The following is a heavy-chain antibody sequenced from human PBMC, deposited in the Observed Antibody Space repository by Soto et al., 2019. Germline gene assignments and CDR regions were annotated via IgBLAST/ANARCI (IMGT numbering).Heavy chain of an antibody. CDR2: IWYDGSNK. D-gene: IGHD3-22*01. J-gene: IGHJ4*02. Sequence: QVQLVESGGGVVQPGRSLRLSCAASGFTFSSYGMHWVRQAPGKGLEWVAVIWYDGSNKYYADSVKGRFTISRDNSKNTLYLQMNSLRAEDTAVYYCARDGGRYYDSSGYLPLNWGQGTLATVSS. CDR1: GFTFSSYG. V-gene: IGHV3-33*01. CDR3: ARDGGRYYDSSGYLPLN.